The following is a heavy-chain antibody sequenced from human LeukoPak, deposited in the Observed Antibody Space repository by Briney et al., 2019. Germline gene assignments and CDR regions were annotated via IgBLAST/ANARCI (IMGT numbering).Heavy chain of an antibody. Sequence: PGGSLRLSCAASGFTFSSYAMSWVRQAPGKGLEWVSAIIGSGGYTYYADSVEGRFTISRDNSKNTLSLQMDSLRAEDTAVYYCVKLRGIYLDFDYWGQGTLVTVSS. V-gene: IGHV3-23*01. CDR3: VKLRGIYLDFDY. CDR1: GFTFSSYA. D-gene: IGHD1-26*01. J-gene: IGHJ4*02. CDR2: IIGSGGYT.